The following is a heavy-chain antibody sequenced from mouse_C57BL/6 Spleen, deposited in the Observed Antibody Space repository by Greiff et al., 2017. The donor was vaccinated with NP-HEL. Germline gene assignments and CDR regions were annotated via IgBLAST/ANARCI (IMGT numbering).Heavy chain of an antibody. J-gene: IGHJ1*03. D-gene: IGHD1-1*01. CDR3: ARRGDYYGSSYKDFDV. Sequence: VQLQQSGAELVKPGASVKISCKASGYAFSSYWMNWVKQRPGKGLEWIGQIYPGDGDTNYNGKFKGKATLTADKSSSTAYMQLSSLTSEDSAVYFCARRGDYYGSSYKDFDVWGTGTTVTVSS. CDR1: GYAFSSYW. CDR2: IYPGDGDT. V-gene: IGHV1-80*01.